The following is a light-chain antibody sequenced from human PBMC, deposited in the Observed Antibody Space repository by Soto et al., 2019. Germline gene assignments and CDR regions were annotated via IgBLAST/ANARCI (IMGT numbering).Light chain of an antibody. CDR1: QGISNY. CDR2: AAS. V-gene: IGKV1-27*01. CDR3: QKYNSAPSIT. J-gene: IGKJ5*01. Sequence: DIPMTQSPSSLSASVGDRVTITCRASQGISNYLAWYQQKPGKVPKLLIYAASTLQSGVPSRFSGSGSGTDFTLTISSLQPEDVAIYYCQKYNSAPSITFGQGTRLEIK.